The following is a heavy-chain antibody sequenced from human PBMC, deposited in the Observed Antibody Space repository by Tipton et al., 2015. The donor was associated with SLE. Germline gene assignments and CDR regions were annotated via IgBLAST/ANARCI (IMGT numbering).Heavy chain of an antibody. D-gene: IGHD1-14*01. CDR3: TGDEPPYFDY. Sequence: LRLSCTVSGGAISSSCYYWGWIRQPPGKGREWIGRIYYSGSTNYNPSLKSRVTISVDTSKNQFSLKLSSVTAADTVVYYCTGDEPPYFDYWGQGTLVTVSS. CDR1: GGAISSSCYY. V-gene: IGHV4-39*07. J-gene: IGHJ4*02. CDR2: IYYSGST.